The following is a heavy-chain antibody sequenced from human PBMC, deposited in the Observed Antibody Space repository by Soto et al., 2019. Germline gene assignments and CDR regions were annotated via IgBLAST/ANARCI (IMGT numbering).Heavy chain of an antibody. CDR1: GFTVSSNY. V-gene: IGHV3-53*04. J-gene: IGHJ3*02. Sequence: EVQLVESGGGLVQPGGSLRLSCAASGFTVSSNYMSWVRQAPGKGLEWVSVIYSGGSTYYADSVKSRFTISRHNSKNTLYLQMNSLRAEDTAVYYCAREFWGGGHAFDIWGQGTMVTVSS. D-gene: IGHD3-16*01. CDR3: AREFWGGGHAFDI. CDR2: IYSGGST.